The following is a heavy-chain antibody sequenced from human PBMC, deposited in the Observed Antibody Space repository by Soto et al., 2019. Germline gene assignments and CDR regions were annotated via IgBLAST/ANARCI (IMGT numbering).Heavy chain of an antibody. D-gene: IGHD6-19*01. J-gene: IGHJ4*02. V-gene: IGHV1-69*02. CDR2: IIPILGIA. CDR3: ASIAVAGTRDY. CDR1: VGTFSSYT. Sequence: QVQLVQSGAEVKKPGSSVKVSCKASVGTFSSYTISWVRQAPGQGLEWMGRIIPILGIANYAQKFQGRVTITADKSTSTAYMELSSLRSEDTAVYYCASIAVAGTRDYWGQGTLVTVSS.